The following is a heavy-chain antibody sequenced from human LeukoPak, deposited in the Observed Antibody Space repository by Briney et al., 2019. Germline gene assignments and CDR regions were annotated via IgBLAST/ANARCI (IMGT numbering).Heavy chain of an antibody. CDR2: IYYSGNT. Sequence: SETLSLTCTVSGDSISSYYWSWIRQPPGQGLEWLGYIYYSGNTNHNPSLKSRVTISVDTSKNQFSLKLSSVTAADAAVYYCARGPMQPSGSYYVDYLDYWGQGTLVTVSS. CDR1: GDSISSYY. CDR3: ARGPMQPSGSYYVDYLDY. D-gene: IGHD1-26*01. V-gene: IGHV4-59*01. J-gene: IGHJ4*02.